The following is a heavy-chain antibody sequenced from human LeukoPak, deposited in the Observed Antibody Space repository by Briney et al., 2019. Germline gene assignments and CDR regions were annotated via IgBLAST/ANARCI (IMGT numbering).Heavy chain of an antibody. V-gene: IGHV1-2*06. CDR2: INPNSGGT. J-gene: IGHJ4*02. CDR3: ARSGWLQGSFDY. D-gene: IGHD5-24*01. Sequence: ASVTVSCKASGYTFTGYYMHWVRQAPGQGLEWMGRINPNSGGTNYAQKFQGGVTMTRDTSISTAYMELSRLRSDDTAVYYCARSGWLQGSFDYWGQGTLVTVSS. CDR1: GYTFTGYY.